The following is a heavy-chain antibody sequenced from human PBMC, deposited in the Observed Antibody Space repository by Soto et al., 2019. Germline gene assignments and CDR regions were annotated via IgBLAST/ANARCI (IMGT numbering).Heavy chain of an antibody. CDR3: ASAGGCGINLILFFYY. V-gene: IGHV3-30-3*01. Sequence: GGSLRLSCAASGFSFSSYAMHWVRQAPGKGLEWVASISYGGTNKYYADSVKGRFTISRDNSENTLDLQMNSLRPEDTAVFYCASAGGCGINLILFFYYWGLGSLVPV. D-gene: IGHD5-12*01. CDR2: ISYGGTNK. CDR1: GFSFSSYA. J-gene: IGHJ4*02.